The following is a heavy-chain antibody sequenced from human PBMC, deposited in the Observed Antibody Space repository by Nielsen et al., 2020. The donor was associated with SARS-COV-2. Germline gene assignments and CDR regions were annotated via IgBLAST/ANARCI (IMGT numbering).Heavy chain of an antibody. CDR1: GFTFSSYE. V-gene: IGHV3-48*03. Sequence: GESLKISCAASGFTFSSYEMNWVRQAPGKGLEWVPYISSSGSTIYYADSVKGRFTISRDNAKNSLYLQMNSLRAEDTAVYYCARDLSPARYYDSNWFDPWGQGTLVTVSS. CDR2: ISSSGSTI. J-gene: IGHJ5*02. CDR3: ARDLSPARYYDSNWFDP. D-gene: IGHD3-22*01.